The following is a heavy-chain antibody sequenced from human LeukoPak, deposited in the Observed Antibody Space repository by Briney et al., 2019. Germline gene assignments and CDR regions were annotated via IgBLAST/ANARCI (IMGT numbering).Heavy chain of an antibody. CDR1: GYTFTSYD. D-gene: IGHD3-3*01. V-gene: IGHV1-8*01. CDR2: MNPNSGNT. CDR3: ARVYLNDFWSGYYGYYYYGMDV. Sequence: GASVKVSCKASGYTFTSYDINWVRQATGQGLEWMGWMNPNSGNTGYAQKFQGRVTMTRNTSISTAYMELSSLRSEDTAVYYCARVYLNDFWSGYYGYYYYGMDVWGQGTTVTVSS. J-gene: IGHJ6*02.